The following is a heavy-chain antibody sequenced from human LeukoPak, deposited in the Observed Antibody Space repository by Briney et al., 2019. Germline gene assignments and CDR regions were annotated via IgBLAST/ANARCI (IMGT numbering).Heavy chain of an antibody. D-gene: IGHD2-2*01. J-gene: IGHJ4*02. Sequence: ASVKVSCKASGYTFTGYGISWVRQAPGHGLEWMGWISAYNGNTNYAQKLQGRVTMTTDTSTSTAYMELRSLRSDDTAVYYCAREEYCSSTRCPTTSDYWGQGTLVTVSS. CDR1: GYTFTGYG. CDR3: AREEYCSSTRCPTTSDY. V-gene: IGHV1-18*01. CDR2: ISAYNGNT.